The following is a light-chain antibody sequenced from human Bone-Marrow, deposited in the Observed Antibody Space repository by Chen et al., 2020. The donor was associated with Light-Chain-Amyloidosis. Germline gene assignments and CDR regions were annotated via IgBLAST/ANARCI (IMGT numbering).Light chain of an antibody. V-gene: IGLV3-25*03. J-gene: IGLJ2*01. Sequence: SYELTQPPSVSVSPGQTARITCSGDDLPTKYAYWYQQKPGQAPVLVIHRDTERPSGISERFSGSSSGTTATLTIIGVQAEDEADYHCQSADSSGTYAVIFGGGTKLTVL. CDR2: RDT. CDR1: DLPTKY. CDR3: QSADSSGTYAVI.